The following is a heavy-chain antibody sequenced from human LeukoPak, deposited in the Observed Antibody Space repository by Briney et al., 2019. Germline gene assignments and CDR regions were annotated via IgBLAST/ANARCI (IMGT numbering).Heavy chain of an antibody. V-gene: IGHV4-61*02. CDR2: IYTSGST. Sequence: SETLSLTCTVSGGSISSGSYYWSWIRQPARKGLEWIGRIYTSGSTNYNPSLKSRVTISVDTSKNQFSLKLSSVTAADTAVYYCAREWNNYDFWSGYTAYYYYYMDVWGKGTTVTVSS. CDR3: AREWNNYDFWSGYTAYYYYYMDV. D-gene: IGHD3-3*01. J-gene: IGHJ6*03. CDR1: GGSISSGSYY.